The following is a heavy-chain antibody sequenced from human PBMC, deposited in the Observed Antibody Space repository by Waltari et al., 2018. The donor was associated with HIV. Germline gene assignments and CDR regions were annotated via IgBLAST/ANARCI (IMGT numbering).Heavy chain of an antibody. V-gene: IGHV5-51*03. CDR1: GYSFTSYW. CDR2: IYPGDSDT. Sequence: EVQLVQSGAEVQKPGESLKISCKASGYSFTSYWIDWVRQMPGKGLEWMGIIYPGDSDTRYSPSFQGQVTISADKSISTAYLQWSSLKASDTAMYYCATSRSTYYDTGGYFDYWGQGTLVTVSS. D-gene: IGHD3-22*01. J-gene: IGHJ4*02. CDR3: ATSRSTYYDTGGYFDY.